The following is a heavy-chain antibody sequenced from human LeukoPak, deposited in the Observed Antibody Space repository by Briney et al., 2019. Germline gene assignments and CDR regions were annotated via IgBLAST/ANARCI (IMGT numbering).Heavy chain of an antibody. J-gene: IGHJ4*02. CDR3: ARTPKPTPAYYFDY. CDR1: GGSISSGDYY. V-gene: IGHV4-30-4*08. CDR2: IYYSGST. Sequence: PSGTLSLTCTVSGGSISSGDYYWSWIRQPPGKGLEWIGYIYYSGSTYYNPSLKSRVTISVDTSKNQFSLKLSSVTAADTAVYYCARTPKPTPAYYFDYWGQGTLVTVSS.